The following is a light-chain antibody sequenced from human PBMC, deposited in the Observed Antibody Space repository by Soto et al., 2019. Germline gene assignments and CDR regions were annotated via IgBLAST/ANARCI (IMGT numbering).Light chain of an antibody. CDR3: VTWDSSLSVGR. Sequence: QSALTQPPSVSAAPGQKVTISCSGSSSNIGDNYVSWYQQLPGTAPKLLLFDNTKRPSGIPDRFSGSKSGTSATLDITGLQPGDEADYYCVTWDSSLSVGRLGGGTKVTVL. CDR2: DNT. CDR1: SSNIGDNY. V-gene: IGLV1-51*01. J-gene: IGLJ2*01.